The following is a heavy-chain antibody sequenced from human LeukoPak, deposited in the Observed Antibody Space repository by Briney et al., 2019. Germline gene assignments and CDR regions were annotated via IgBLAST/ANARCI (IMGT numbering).Heavy chain of an antibody. CDR2: MNPNTGNT. J-gene: IGHJ4*02. CDR3: ARRPSKYYDILTGYYRSEFDY. Sequence: ASVKVSCKASGYTFTSYDINWVRQATGQGLEWMGWMNPNTGNTGYAQKFQGRVTMTRNTSISTAYMELSSLRSEDTAVYYCARRPSKYYDILTGYYRSEFDYWGQGTLVTVSS. CDR1: GYTFTSYD. D-gene: IGHD3-9*01. V-gene: IGHV1-8*01.